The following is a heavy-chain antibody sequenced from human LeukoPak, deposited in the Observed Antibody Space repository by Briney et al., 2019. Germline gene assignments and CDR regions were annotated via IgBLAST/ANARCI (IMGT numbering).Heavy chain of an antibody. CDR2: IIPILGIA. V-gene: IGHV1-69*02. CDR1: GGTFSSYT. Sequence: SVKVSCKASGGTFSSYTISWVRQAPGQGLEWMGRIIPILGIANYAQKFQGRVTITADKSTSTAYMELSSLRSEDTAVYYCARATPDHSRDELDYYYYYGMDVWGQGTTVTVSS. D-gene: IGHD3-22*01. J-gene: IGHJ6*02. CDR3: ARATPDHSRDELDYYYYYGMDV.